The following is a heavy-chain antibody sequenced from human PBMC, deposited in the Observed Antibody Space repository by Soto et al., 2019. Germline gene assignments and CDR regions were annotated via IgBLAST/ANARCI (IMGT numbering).Heavy chain of an antibody. Sequence: PSETLSLTCTVSGGSISSADYFWSWIRQPPGKGLEWIGYISYRGTTSYNPSLESRLRMSVDRSGNQFSLQSTSVTAADTAVYYRARATSYCGRTSCYPFDYWGQGALVTVSS. D-gene: IGHD2-2*01. J-gene: IGHJ4*02. CDR1: GGSISSADYF. CDR3: ARATSYCGRTSCYPFDY. V-gene: IGHV4-30-4*01. CDR2: ISYRGTT.